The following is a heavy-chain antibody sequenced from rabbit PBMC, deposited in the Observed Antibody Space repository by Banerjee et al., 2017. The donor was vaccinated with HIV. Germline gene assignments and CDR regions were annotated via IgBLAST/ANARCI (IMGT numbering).Heavy chain of an antibody. V-gene: IGHV1S45*01. J-gene: IGHJ6*01. CDR2: INAGSSGST. CDR1: GFTISSSYW. CDR3: ARDLAGVIGWNFGL. Sequence: QEQLEESGGDLVKPEGSLTLTCTASGFTISSSYWICWVRQAPGKGLEWIGCINAGSSGSTYYARWAKGRFTISKTSSTTVTLQMTSLTAADTATYFCARDLAGVIGWNFGLWGQGTLVTVS. D-gene: IGHD4-1*01.